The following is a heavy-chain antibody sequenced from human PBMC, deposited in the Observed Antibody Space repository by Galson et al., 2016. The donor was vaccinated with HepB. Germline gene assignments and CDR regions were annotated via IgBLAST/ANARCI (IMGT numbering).Heavy chain of an antibody. D-gene: IGHD3-16*01. CDR3: ARPLLPESRVATFKLRRRSHFSGMDV. V-gene: IGHV3-23*01. CDR2: LGGGGGNT. Sequence: SLRLSCAASGFIFNNFAMTWVRQVPGKGLEWVSSLGGGGGNTYYADSVKGRFVISRDNSRSLMYLEMTGLRAVDAAVYYCARPLLPESRVATFKLRRRSHFSGMDVWGRGTTVTVSS. CDR1: GFIFNNFA. J-gene: IGHJ6*02.